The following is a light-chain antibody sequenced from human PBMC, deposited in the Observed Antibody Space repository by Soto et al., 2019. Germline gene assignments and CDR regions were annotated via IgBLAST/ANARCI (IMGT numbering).Light chain of an antibody. V-gene: IGKV3-20*01. CDR2: GTS. CDR3: QQYGTSPPAT. CDR1: QSVSSSY. Sequence: EIVLTQSPGTLSLSPGERATLSCRASQSVSSSYLAWYQQKPGQAPRLLIYGTSTRATDIPDRFSGSGSETDFTLTISRLEPEDFAVYYCQQYGTSPPATFGQGTRLEIK. J-gene: IGKJ5*01.